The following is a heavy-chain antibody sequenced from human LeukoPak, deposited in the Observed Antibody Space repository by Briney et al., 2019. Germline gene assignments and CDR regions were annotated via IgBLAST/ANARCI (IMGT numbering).Heavy chain of an antibody. V-gene: IGHV3-23*01. CDR1: GFTFSSYA. CDR2: ISGSGDNT. D-gene: IGHD1-26*01. CDR3: ARGRATKNSDY. Sequence: GGSLRLSCAASGFTFSSYAMSWVRQAPGKGLEWVSGISGSGDNTYYADSVKGRFTISRDNAKNFLYLQMNSLRAEDTAVYFCARGRATKNSDYWGQGTLVTVSS. J-gene: IGHJ4*02.